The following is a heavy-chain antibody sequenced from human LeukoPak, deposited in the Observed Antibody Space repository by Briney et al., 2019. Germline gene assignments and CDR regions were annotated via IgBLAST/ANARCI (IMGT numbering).Heavy chain of an antibody. V-gene: IGHV3-30-3*01. CDR3: ARRGNKGTHSSSPWGDWFDP. CDR2: ISYDGSNK. J-gene: IGHJ5*02. D-gene: IGHD6-6*01. Sequence: GGSLRLSCAASGFTFSTYAMHWVRQAPGKGLEWVAVISYDGSNKYYADSVKGRFTISRDNSKNTLYLQMNSLRAEDTAVYYCARRGNKGTHSSSPWGDWFDPWGQGTLVTVSS. CDR1: GFTFSTYA.